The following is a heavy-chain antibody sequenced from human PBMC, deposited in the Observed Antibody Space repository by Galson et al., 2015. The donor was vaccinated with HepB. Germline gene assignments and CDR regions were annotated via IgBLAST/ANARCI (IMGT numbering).Heavy chain of an antibody. V-gene: IGHV3-11*06. Sequence: SLRLSCAGSEFTFSDSYMSWVRQAPGKGLEWVSFISSSGVYTTYADSVKGRFTISRDNAKNSLYLQMNSLRGEDTAVYYCAGGSLIVDTGMLDSWGQGTLVTVSS. CDR2: ISSSGVYT. D-gene: IGHD5-18*01. J-gene: IGHJ4*02. CDR3: AGGSLIVDTGMLDS. CDR1: EFTFSDSY.